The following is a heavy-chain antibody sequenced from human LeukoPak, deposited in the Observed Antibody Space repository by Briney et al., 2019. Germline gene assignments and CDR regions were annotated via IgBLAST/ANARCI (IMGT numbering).Heavy chain of an antibody. Sequence: GGSLRLSCAASGFTLTNCAMTWVRQAPGKGLEWVSAISGTDDSTSYADSVKGGFTISRDNSKHTLWVQMDSIRAEDTAVYYCARDNVYCRGGSCYSDFWGQGTLVTVSS. D-gene: IGHD2-15*01. CDR3: ARDNVYCRGGSCYSDF. J-gene: IGHJ4*02. CDR2: ISGTDDST. CDR1: GFTLTNCA. V-gene: IGHV3-23*01.